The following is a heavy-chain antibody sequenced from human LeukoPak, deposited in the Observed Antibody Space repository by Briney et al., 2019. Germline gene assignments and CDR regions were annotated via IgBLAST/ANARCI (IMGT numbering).Heavy chain of an antibody. V-gene: IGHV1-18*01. Sequence: ASVRVSCKASGYTFNNYGISWVRQAPGQGLEWMGWVSSYNGDTNYAQKFHGRVTMSADTSTSTAYMDLRSLRFDDTAIYYCAKDWHILTGRNCFDPWGQGTLVTVSS. CDR1: GYTFNNYG. D-gene: IGHD3-9*01. CDR2: VSSYNGDT. CDR3: AKDWHILTGRNCFDP. J-gene: IGHJ5*02.